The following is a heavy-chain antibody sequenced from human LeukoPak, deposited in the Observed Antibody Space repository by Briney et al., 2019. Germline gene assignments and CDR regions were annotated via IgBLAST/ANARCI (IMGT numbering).Heavy chain of an antibody. D-gene: IGHD1-1*01. CDR1: GFTFSNAW. V-gene: IGHV3-15*01. CDR2: IKSKTDGGTT. J-gene: IGHJ4*02. CDR3: ARDFRGTLDY. Sequence: GGSLRLSCAASGFTFSNAWMSWVRQAPGKGLEWVGRIKSKTDGGTTDYAAPVKGRFTISRDNSKNTLYLQMNSLRAEDTAVYYCARDFRGTLDYWGQGTLVTVSS.